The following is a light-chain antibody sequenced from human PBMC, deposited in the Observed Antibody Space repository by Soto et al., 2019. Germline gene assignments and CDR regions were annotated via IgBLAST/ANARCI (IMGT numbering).Light chain of an antibody. CDR3: CSYAGRSTLV. J-gene: IGLJ3*02. CDR2: EGS. V-gene: IGLV2-23*01. CDR1: SSDVGSYNL. Sequence: QSALTQPASVSGSPGQSITISCTGSSSDVGSYNLASWHQQYPGKAPKLMIYEGSKRPSGVSNRFYGSKSGNTASLTISGLQAEDEADYYCCSYAGRSTLVFGGGTKVTVL.